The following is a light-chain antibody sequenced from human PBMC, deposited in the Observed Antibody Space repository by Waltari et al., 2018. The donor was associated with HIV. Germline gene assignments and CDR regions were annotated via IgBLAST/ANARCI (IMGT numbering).Light chain of an antibody. V-gene: IGKV3-20*01. J-gene: IGKJ4*01. CDR1: QGVGSNY. CDR2: GAS. CDR3: QHYGSSPLT. Sequence: EIVLTQSPGTLSLSPGERATLSCRASQGVGSNYLAWYQQKPGQAPRLLIYGASSRAPGVPDTCSGSGSGTDFTLTISRLELEDFAVYYCQHYGSSPLTFGGGTKVEIK.